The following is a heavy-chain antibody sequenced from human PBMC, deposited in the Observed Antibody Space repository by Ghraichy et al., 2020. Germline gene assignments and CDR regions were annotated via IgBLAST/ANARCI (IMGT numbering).Heavy chain of an antibody. J-gene: IGHJ4*02. Sequence: GGSLRLSCAASGFTFSSYAMRWVRQAPGKGLEWVSAISGSGGSTYYADSVKGRFTISRDNSKNTLYLQMNSLRAEDTAVYYCATRLYYDILTGYGGLDFWGQGTLVTVSS. D-gene: IGHD3-9*01. CDR2: ISGSGGST. CDR3: ATRLYYDILTGYGGLDF. CDR1: GFTFSSYA. V-gene: IGHV3-23*01.